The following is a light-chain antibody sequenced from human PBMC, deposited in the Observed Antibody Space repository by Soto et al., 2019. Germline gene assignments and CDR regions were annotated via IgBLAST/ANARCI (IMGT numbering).Light chain of an antibody. Sequence: EVVMTPSRANLSITPCESATLGYNASQSVNSNYLAWYQQLPGQPPRLLIYGISTRATGFPARFSGSGAGADFTLTIRSLQSEDFAVYYLQQYYDWPSTCGKGTRLE. V-gene: IGKV3-15*01. J-gene: IGKJ5*01. CDR2: GIS. CDR1: QSVNSN. CDR3: QQYYDWPST.